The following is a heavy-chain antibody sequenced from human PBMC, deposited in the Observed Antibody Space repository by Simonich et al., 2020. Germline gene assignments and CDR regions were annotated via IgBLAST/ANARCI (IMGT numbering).Heavy chain of an antibody. D-gene: IGHD2-15*01. V-gene: IGHV3-30*07. CDR1: GFTFSSYA. J-gene: IGHJ3*02. CDR3: AREGLLLDAFDI. CDR2: RSYDGIYK. Sequence: QVQLVESGGGVVQPGRSLRLSCAASGFTFSSYAMHWVRQAPGKGLEWVAVRSYDGIYKYYADSVKGRFTISSDNSKNTLYLQMNSLRAEDTAVYYCAREGLLLDAFDIWGQGTMVTVSS.